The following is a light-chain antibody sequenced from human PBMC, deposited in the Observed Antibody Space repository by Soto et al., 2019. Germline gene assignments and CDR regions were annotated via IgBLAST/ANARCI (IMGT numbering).Light chain of an antibody. CDR3: QQYYSTPWT. J-gene: IGKJ1*01. V-gene: IGKV4-1*01. Sequence: DIVMTQSPDSLAVSLGERATINCKSSQSVLYSSNNKNYLAWYQQKPGQPPKLLSYWGSTWEYGVPARFSGSGSGTDFTLTVSSLQAEDVAVYYCQQYYSTPWTFCQGTKVEIK. CDR2: WGS. CDR1: QSVLYSSNNKNY.